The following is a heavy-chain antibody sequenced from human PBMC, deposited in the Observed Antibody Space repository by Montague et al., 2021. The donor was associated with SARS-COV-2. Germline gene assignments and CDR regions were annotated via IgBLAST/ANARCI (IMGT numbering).Heavy chain of an antibody. CDR3: ASQLVPRWYALDI. CDR2: IWYDGSNK. V-gene: IGHV3-33*01. D-gene: IGHD5-18*01. J-gene: IGHJ3*02. CDR1: GFTFSSYG. Sequence: SLRLSCAASGFTFSSYGMHWVRQAPGKGLEWVAVIWYDGSNKYYADSVKGRFTISRDNSKNTLYLQMNSLRAEDTAVYYCASQLVPRWYALDIWGQGTMVTVSS.